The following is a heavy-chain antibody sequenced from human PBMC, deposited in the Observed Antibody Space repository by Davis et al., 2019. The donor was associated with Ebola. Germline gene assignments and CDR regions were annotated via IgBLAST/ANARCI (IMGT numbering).Heavy chain of an antibody. CDR3: ARDLIDFDY. Sequence: PGGSLRLSCAASGFTFSSYSMNWVRQAPGKGLEWVANIKQDGSEKYYVDSVKGRFTISRDNAKNSLYLQMNSLRAEDTAVYYCARDLIDFDYWGQGTLVTVSS. V-gene: IGHV3-7*01. D-gene: IGHD3-16*02. J-gene: IGHJ4*02. CDR1: GFTFSSYS. CDR2: IKQDGSEK.